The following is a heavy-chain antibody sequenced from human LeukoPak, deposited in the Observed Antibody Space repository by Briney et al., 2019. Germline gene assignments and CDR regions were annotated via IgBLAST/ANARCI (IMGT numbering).Heavy chain of an antibody. J-gene: IGHJ4*02. Sequence: PGGSLRLSCAASGFTFGSYAMSWVRQAPGKGLEWVSTISGSGGSTYYADSVKGRFTISRDNSKNTLYLQMDSLRVEDTAVYYCAKDYDFWSGYYSAFDYWGQGTLATVSS. D-gene: IGHD3-3*01. CDR3: AKDYDFWSGYYSAFDY. CDR1: GFTFGSYA. CDR2: ISGSGGST. V-gene: IGHV3-23*01.